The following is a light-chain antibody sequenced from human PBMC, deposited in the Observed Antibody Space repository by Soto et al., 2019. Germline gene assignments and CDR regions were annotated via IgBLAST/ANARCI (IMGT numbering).Light chain of an antibody. V-gene: IGLV1-44*01. CDR1: SSNIGGNT. CDR2: GND. Sequence: QSVLTQPPSASGTPGQRVTISCSGSSSNIGGNTVNWYQQLPGTAPKLLIYGNDQRPSGVPDRFSGSKSGTSASLAISGLQSEDVADYYCAAWDDSLNACIFGTGTKLTVL. J-gene: IGLJ1*01. CDR3: AAWDDSLNACI.